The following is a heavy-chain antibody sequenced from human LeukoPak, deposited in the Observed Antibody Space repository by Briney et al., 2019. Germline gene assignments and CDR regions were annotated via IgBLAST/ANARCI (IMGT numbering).Heavy chain of an antibody. CDR2: IKEDGSEK. D-gene: IGHD3-16*01. CDR1: GFNFSTYW. V-gene: IGHV3-7*03. CDR3: SGGSRFVDY. J-gene: IGHJ4*02. Sequence: PGGSLRLSCTASGFNFSTYWMTWVRQAPGKGLEWVANIKEDGSEKYYVDSVKGRFTISRDNAKNSLFLQMNSLRVEDTAVYYCSGGSRFVDYWGQGTLVTVSS.